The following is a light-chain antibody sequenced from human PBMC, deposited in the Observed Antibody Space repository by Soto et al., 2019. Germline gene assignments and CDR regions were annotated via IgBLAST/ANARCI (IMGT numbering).Light chain of an antibody. V-gene: IGKV3-11*01. CDR2: GAS. CDR1: QSVDSH. J-gene: IGKJ1*01. Sequence: IVLTQSPATLPLSPGKRATLSCRASQSVDSHLVWYQQKPGQAPRLLLYGASNRAAGIPARFSGSGDGTDFPITISSREPEDFAVYYCQQRSSWPRTFGQGTKVEIE. CDR3: QQRSSWPRT.